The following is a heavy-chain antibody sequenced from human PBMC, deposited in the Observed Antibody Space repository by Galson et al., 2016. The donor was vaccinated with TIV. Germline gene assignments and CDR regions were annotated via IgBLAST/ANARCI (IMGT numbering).Heavy chain of an antibody. V-gene: IGHV4-38-2*02. Sequence: SETLSLTCTVSGYSIGSGYYWGWIRQPPGKGQEWIGNIYHTGSTYSNPSLRSRLTMSVDTSKNQFSLILNSVTAADTAVYYCARDCTSTTCHIYYYGMDVWGQGTTVTVSS. CDR3: ARDCTSTTCHIYYYGMDV. CDR2: IYHTGST. CDR1: GYSIGSGYY. D-gene: IGHD2-2*02. J-gene: IGHJ6*02.